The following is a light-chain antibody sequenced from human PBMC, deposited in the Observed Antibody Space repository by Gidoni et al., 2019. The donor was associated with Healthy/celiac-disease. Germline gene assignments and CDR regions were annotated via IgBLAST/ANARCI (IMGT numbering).Light chain of an antibody. V-gene: IGLV2-14*01. J-gene: IGLJ2*01. CDR1: SRDVGGYNY. Sequence: QSALTQPASVSGSPGQSITISCTGPSRDVGGYNYVSGYQQHPGKAPKLMIYEVSNRPSGVSNRFSGSKSGNTASLTISGLQAEDEADYYCSSYTSSSTPVVFGGGTKLTVL. CDR2: EVS. CDR3: SSYTSSSTPVV.